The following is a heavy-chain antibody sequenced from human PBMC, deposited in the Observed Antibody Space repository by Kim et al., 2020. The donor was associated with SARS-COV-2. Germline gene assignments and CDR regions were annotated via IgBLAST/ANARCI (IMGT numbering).Heavy chain of an antibody. CDR3: ARCLLGPYNTAYSFDL. J-gene: IGHJ4*02. D-gene: IGHD3-9*01. CDR2: IYPGDSDT. Sequence: GESLKISCHASGYNFNTSWIGWVRQVSGRGLEWMGIIYPGDSDTRYSPYFQGQVTISAARSISTAYLQWSNLKASDSAMYYCARCLLGPYNTAYSFDLWGQGTLVSVSS. CDR1: GYNFNTSW. V-gene: IGHV5-51*01.